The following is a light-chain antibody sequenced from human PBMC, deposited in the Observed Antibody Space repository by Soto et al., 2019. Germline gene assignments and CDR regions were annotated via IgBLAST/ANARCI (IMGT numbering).Light chain of an antibody. CDR1: SSDVGGYNY. Sequence: QSALTQPASVSGSPGQSITISCTGTSSDVGGYNYVSWYQQHPGKAPKLMIYDVTHRPAGVSNRFSGSKSGNTASLTISGLQAEDEADYYCSSYTRSPYVVFGGRTKLTVL. V-gene: IGLV2-14*03. CDR3: SSYTRSPYVV. CDR2: DVT. J-gene: IGLJ2*01.